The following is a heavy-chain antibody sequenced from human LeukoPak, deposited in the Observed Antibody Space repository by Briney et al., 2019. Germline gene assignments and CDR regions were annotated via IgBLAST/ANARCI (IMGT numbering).Heavy chain of an antibody. CDR2: IYTSGST. V-gene: IGHV4-4*07. Sequence: SETLSLTCTVSGGSISSYYWSWIRQPAGKGLEWIGRIYTSGSTNYNPSLKSRVTISLDTSKSQFSLKLTSVTAADTAVYYCARGYSSSWYVKGPDYWGQGTLVTVSS. J-gene: IGHJ4*02. CDR3: ARGYSSSWYVKGPDY. D-gene: IGHD6-13*01. CDR1: GGSISSYY.